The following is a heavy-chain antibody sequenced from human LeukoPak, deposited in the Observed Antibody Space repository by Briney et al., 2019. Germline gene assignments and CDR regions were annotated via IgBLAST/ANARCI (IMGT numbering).Heavy chain of an antibody. CDR3: ARAQPYTSRGSIYYYYYYNMDV. Sequence: GGSLRLSCAASGFTFSSYSMNWVRQAPGKGLEWVTVISYDGSKEYYAESVKGRFTISRDNSKNTAYLQMNSLRTEDTAVYYCARAQPYTSRGSIYYYYYYNMDVWGQGTTVTVSS. CDR2: ISYDGSKE. CDR1: GFTFSSYS. D-gene: IGHD5-12*01. J-gene: IGHJ6*02. V-gene: IGHV3-30*03.